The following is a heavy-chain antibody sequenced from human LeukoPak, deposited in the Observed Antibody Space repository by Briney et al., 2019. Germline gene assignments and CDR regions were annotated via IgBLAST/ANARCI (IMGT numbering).Heavy chain of an antibody. CDR3: AREGSQYQQLT. J-gene: IGHJ4*02. CDR2: ISTSSSSS. D-gene: IGHD6-13*01. CDR1: GFTFGLYD. Sequence: GGSLRLSCTASGFTFGLYDMNWVRQAPGKGQEWVSGISTSSSSSYYTDAVKGRFTISRDNGKSLLYLQMNTLRDEDTAVYYCAREGSQYQQLTWGQGTLVTVSA. V-gene: IGHV3-48*02.